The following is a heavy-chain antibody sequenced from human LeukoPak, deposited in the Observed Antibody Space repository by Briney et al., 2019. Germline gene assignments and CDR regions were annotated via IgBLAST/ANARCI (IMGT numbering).Heavy chain of an antibody. D-gene: IGHD3-9*01. J-gene: IGHJ6*02. CDR1: GVTFSSYG. V-gene: IGHV3-30*18. CDR3: AKSFDYDIFTRYTTLPYYYYSGMDV. Sequence: GGSLRLSCAASGVTFSSYGMHWVGQAPGKGLEWVAVISYGGSNKYCAYSVNGRFTIFRDNSKNTLYLQLNSLRAEDTAVYYCAKSFDYDIFTRYTTLPYYYYSGMDVWGQGTTVTVSS. CDR2: ISYGGSNK.